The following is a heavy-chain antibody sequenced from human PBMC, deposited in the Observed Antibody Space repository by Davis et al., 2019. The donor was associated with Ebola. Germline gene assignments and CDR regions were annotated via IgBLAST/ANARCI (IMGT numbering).Heavy chain of an antibody. D-gene: IGHD2-15*01. CDR2: IGTIGGDT. CDR1: GFTFSYYD. V-gene: IGHV3-13*01. CDR3: ARANSGCTGGSCFSGHWFDP. Sequence: GESLKISCAASGFTFSYYDMQWVRQAAGKGLEWVSGIGTIGGDTHYADSVKGRFTIPRDDAKNSLYLQMDSLRAGDTAIYYCARANSGCTGGSCFSGHWFDPWGQGTLVTVSS. J-gene: IGHJ5*02.